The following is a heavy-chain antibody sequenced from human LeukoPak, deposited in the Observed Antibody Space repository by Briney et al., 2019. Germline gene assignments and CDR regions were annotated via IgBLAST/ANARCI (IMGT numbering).Heavy chain of an antibody. J-gene: IGHJ4*02. D-gene: IGHD3-10*01. Sequence: SQTLSLTCAISGDSLSSNNVAWNWIRQSPSRGLEWLGRTYYRPKFNTDYAVSVKSRIAINSDTSKNQFSLQLNSVTHEDTGVYYCARGSHSSFDYWGQGTLVTVSS. CDR1: GDSLSSNNVA. CDR3: ARGSHSSFDY. V-gene: IGHV6-1*01. CDR2: TYYRPKFNT.